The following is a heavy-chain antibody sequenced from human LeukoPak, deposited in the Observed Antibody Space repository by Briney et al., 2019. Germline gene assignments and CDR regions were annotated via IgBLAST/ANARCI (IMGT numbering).Heavy chain of an antibody. D-gene: IGHD6-19*01. Sequence: GGSLRLSCAASGFTFSAYWMHWVRQAPGKGLVLVSRLNTDGSDTRYADSVQGRFTISRDNAKNTLYLQMNSLRAEDTAVYYCARSEAVAWSFDLWGRGTLVTVSS. V-gene: IGHV3-74*01. CDR1: GFTFSAYW. CDR3: ARSEAVAWSFDL. J-gene: IGHJ2*01. CDR2: LNTDGSDT.